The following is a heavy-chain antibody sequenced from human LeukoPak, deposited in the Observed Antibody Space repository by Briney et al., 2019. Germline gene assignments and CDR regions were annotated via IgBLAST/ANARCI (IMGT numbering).Heavy chain of an antibody. CDR3: TTGYDFWSGYYLDY. D-gene: IGHD3-3*01. Sequence: GGSLRLSCAASGFTVSSNYMSWVRQAPGKGLEWVSVIYSGGSTYYADSVKGRFTISRDDSKNTLYLQMNSLKTEDTAVYYCTTGYDFWSGYYLDYWGQGTLVTVSS. J-gene: IGHJ4*02. V-gene: IGHV3-66*01. CDR2: IYSGGST. CDR1: GFTVSSNY.